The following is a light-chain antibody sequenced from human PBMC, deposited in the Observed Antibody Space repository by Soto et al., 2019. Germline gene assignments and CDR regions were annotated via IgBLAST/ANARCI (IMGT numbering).Light chain of an antibody. J-gene: IGKJ4*01. Sequence: DIVMTQAPDSLAVSLGERATINCKSSQSVLYNSNNKNYLAWYQQKPGQPPRLLIYWASTRESGVPARFSGSGSGTEFTLTISSLQAEDVAVYYCQQYYSTLTFGGGTKVEIK. V-gene: IGKV4-1*01. CDR2: WAS. CDR1: QSVLYNSNNKNY. CDR3: QQYYSTLT.